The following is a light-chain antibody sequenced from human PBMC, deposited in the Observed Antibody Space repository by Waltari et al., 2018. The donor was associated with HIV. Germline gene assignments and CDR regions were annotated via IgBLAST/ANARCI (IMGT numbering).Light chain of an antibody. CDR3: RTWDTGIRV. J-gene: IGLJ3*02. Sequence: QLVLTQSASAPASLGASVKLTCTLSSGYTAYAIAWHQQQAEKGPRYLMKVNSDGSYSRGDGNPDRWSGSRSEAERYLTISCLQSEDEADYYCRTWDTGIRVCGGGTKLTVL. CDR1: SGYTAYA. V-gene: IGLV4-69*01. CDR2: VNSDGSY.